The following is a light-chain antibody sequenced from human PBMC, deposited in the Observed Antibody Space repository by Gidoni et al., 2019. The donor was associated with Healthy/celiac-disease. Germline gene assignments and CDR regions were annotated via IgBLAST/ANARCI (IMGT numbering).Light chain of an antibody. CDR1: KLGDKY. J-gene: IGLJ2*01. CDR3: QAWDSSTEGV. CDR2: QDS. V-gene: IGLV3-1*01. Sequence: PGQTASITCPGDKLGDKYACWYQQKPGQSPVLVIYQDSKRPSGIPERFSGSNSGNTATLTISGTQAMDEADYYCQAWDSSTEGVFGGGTKLTVL.